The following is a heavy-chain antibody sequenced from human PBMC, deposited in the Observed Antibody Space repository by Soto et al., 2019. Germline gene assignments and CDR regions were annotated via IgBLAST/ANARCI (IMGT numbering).Heavy chain of an antibody. CDR2: VYHTGST. V-gene: IGHV4-4*02. D-gene: IGHD2-21*01. Sequence: QVQLRQSGPRLARPSGTLSLTCVVSGDSISSTHWWTWVRQTPGTGLEWIGEVYHTGSTKYNPSLKNRVPIPLDKSHNHFSPNLKSLTAADTAVYYCATLPPRIVVTILPIPSWGQGTQVTVSS. CDR3: ATLPPRIVVTILPIPS. J-gene: IGHJ4*02. CDR1: GDSISSTHW.